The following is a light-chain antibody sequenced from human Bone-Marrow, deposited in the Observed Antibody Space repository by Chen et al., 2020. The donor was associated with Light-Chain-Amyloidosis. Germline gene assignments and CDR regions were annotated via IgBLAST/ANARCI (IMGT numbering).Light chain of an antibody. Sequence: SYVLTQPSSVSVAPGQTATIACGGNNIGSTSVHWYQQTPGQAPLLVVYDESDRPSGIPERLSGSNSGNTATLTISRVEAGDEADYYCQVWDRSSDRPVFGGGTKLPGL. V-gene: IGLV3-21*02. CDR1: NIGSTS. J-gene: IGLJ3*02. CDR2: DES. CDR3: QVWDRSSDRPV.